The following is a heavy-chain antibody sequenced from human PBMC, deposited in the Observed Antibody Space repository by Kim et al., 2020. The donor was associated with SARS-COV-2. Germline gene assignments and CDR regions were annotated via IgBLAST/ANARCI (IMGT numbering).Heavy chain of an antibody. V-gene: IGHV1-69*13. CDR2: IIPIFGTA. Sequence: SVKVSCKASGGTFSSYAISWVRQAPGQGLEWMGGIIPIFGTANYAQKFQGRVTITAVESTSTAYMELSSLRSEDTAVYYCGARYYDSSGYYHYAYWGQGTLVTVSS. D-gene: IGHD3-22*01. CDR3: GARYYDSSGYYHYAY. CDR1: GGTFSSYA. J-gene: IGHJ4*02.